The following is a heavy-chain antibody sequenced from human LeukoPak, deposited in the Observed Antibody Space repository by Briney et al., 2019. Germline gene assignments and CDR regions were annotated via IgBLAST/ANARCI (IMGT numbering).Heavy chain of an antibody. CDR2: ISSSGSTI. D-gene: IGHD3-3*01. J-gene: IGHJ3*02. Sequence: PGGSLRLSCAASGFTFSSYEMNWVRQAPGKGLEWVSYISSSGSTIYYADSVKGRFTISRDNAKNSLYLQMNSLRAEDTAVYYCAREDKDHNVPYYDFWSGYYQTDAFDIWGQGTMVTVSS. V-gene: IGHV3-48*03. CDR3: AREDKDHNVPYYDFWSGYYQTDAFDI. CDR1: GFTFSSYE.